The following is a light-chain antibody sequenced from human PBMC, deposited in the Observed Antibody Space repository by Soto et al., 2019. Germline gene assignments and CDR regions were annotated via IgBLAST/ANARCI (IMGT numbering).Light chain of an antibody. J-gene: IGKJ2*01. V-gene: IGKV1-5*01. CDR2: DAS. CDR3: QLHDDYSHAT. CDR1: QDISTF. Sequence: DIQMTQSPSTLSASVGDRVTISCRASQDISTFLASYQHKPGKAPKLLIYDASTLQTGVPSRFRGSGFGTEFTLTISGLQPDDFDTYYCQLHDDYSHATFGQGTKVDI.